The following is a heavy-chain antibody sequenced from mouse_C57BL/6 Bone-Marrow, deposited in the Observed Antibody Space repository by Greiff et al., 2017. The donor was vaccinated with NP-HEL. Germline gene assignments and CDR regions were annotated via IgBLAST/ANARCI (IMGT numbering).Heavy chain of an antibody. J-gene: IGHJ3*01. Sequence: QVQLQQSEAELARPGASVKLSCKASGYTFTSYGISWVKQRTGQGLEWIGEIYPISGNTYYNEKFKSKATLTVDTSSSTAYMQLSSLTSEDSAVYYCARSRARYYSNPFAYWGQGTLVTVSA. CDR2: IYPISGNT. CDR3: ARSRARYYSNPFAY. CDR1: GYTFTSYG. D-gene: IGHD2-5*01. V-gene: IGHV1-81*01.